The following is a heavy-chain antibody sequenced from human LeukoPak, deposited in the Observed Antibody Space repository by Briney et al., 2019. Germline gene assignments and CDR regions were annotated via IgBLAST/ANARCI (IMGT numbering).Heavy chain of an antibody. CDR1: GFTFSSYA. J-gene: IGHJ6*03. Sequence: PGGSLRLSCAASGFTFSSYAMSWVRQAPGKGLEWVSGISGSGGSTYYADSVKGRFTISRDNSKNTLYLQMNSLRAEDTAVYYCAKDFLRKGYSYYYMDVWGKGTTVTVSS. CDR3: AKDFLRKGYSYYYMDV. D-gene: IGHD5-18*01. V-gene: IGHV3-23*01. CDR2: ISGSGGST.